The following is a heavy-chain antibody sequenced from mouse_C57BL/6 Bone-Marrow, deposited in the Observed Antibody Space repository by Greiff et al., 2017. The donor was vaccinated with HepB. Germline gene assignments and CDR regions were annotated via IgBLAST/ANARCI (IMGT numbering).Heavy chain of an antibody. CDR1: GFSLTSYG. D-gene: IGHD2-1*01. V-gene: IGHV2-6*03. CDR2: IWSDGST. CDR3: ARDLIWDAMDY. J-gene: IGHJ4*01. Sequence: VMLVESGPGLVAPSQRLSITCTVSGFSLTSYGVHWVRQPPGKGLEWLVVIWSDGSTTYNSALKSRLSISKDNAKSQVVLKMNSNQTDDTAMYYCARDLIWDAMDYWGQGTSVTVSS.